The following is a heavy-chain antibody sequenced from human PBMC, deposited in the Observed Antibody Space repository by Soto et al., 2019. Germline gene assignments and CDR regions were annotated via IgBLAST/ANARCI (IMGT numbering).Heavy chain of an antibody. D-gene: IGHD2-15*01. CDR3: ARLVVVAPVANA. CDR2: IFYTGTT. V-gene: IGHV4-39*02. J-gene: IGHJ5*02. Sequence: SETPSLTCSVSGGSINYNSYYWGWMRQPPGKGLEWVGGIFYTGTTYYSPSLKDRVTISVDTSKNSFSLNLTSVTAADTAVYFCARLVVVAPVANAWGQGTLVTVSS. CDR1: GGSINYNSYY.